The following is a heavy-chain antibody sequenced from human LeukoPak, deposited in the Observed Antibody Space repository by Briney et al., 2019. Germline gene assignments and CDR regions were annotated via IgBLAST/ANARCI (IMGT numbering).Heavy chain of an antibody. CDR2: IFHSGIT. J-gene: IGHJ4*02. CDR1: GYSISSGYY. D-gene: IGHD3-16*01. CDR3: ARVKSNLWGRDYSLLFDF. Sequence: SETLSLTCGVSGYSISSGYYWGWIRQPPGKGLEWIGSIFHSGITYYNPSLKSRITISVDTSKNQFSLNLSSVTAADTAVYYCARVKSNLWGRDYSLLFDFWGQGTLVTVTA. V-gene: IGHV4-38-2*01.